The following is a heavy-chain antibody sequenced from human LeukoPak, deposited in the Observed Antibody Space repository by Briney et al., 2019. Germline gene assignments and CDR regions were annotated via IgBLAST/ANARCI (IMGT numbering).Heavy chain of an antibody. V-gene: IGHV4-34*01. D-gene: IGHD1-7*01. Sequence: PSETLSLTCAVYGGSFSGYYWSWIRQSPGKGLEWIGEINHSGSTNYNPSLKSRVTISVDTSKNQFSLKLSSVTAADTAVYYCARGRSRTSNFDYWGQGTLVTVSS. CDR2: INHSGST. CDR1: GGSFSGYY. J-gene: IGHJ4*02. CDR3: ARGRSRTSNFDY.